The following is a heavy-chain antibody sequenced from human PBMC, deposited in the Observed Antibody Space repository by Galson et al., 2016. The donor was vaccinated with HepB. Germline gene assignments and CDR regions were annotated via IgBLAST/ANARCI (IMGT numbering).Heavy chain of an antibody. Sequence: LSLTCAVSGGSLSTNNWWSWVRQPPGKGLEWIGQIHHTGLSYFNPSLKSRVTMSLDKSSNQVSLKLSSVTAADTAVYYCAREAPADYFDYWGRGTLVTVSS. CDR1: GGSLSTNNW. D-gene: IGHD6-13*01. V-gene: IGHV4-4*02. J-gene: IGHJ4*02. CDR3: AREAPADYFDY. CDR2: IHHTGLS.